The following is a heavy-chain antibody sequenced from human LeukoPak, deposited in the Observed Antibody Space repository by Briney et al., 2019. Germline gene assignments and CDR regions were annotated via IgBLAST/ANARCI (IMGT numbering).Heavy chain of an antibody. D-gene: IGHD3-22*01. Sequence: GGSLSLSCAASGFTFSTYAIHGVRQAPGKGLEWVSVISYDGSYKYYADSVKGRFTISRDNSKNTLYLQMNNLRAEDTAVYYCAKGASSGYYYACFDYWGQGALVTVSS. J-gene: IGHJ4*02. CDR1: GFTFSTYA. V-gene: IGHV3-30*04. CDR2: ISYDGSYK. CDR3: AKGASSGYYYACFDY.